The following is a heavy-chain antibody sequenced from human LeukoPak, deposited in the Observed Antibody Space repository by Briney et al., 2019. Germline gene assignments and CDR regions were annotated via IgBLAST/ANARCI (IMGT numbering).Heavy chain of an antibody. D-gene: IGHD3-3*01. CDR3: ARSHYDFWSGTIDY. J-gene: IGHJ4*02. Sequence: PGGSLRLSCAASGFTFSSYSMNWVRQAPGKGLEWVSPISSSSSYIYYADSVKGRFTISRDNAKNSLYLQMNSLRAEDTAVYYCARSHYDFWSGTIDYWGQGTLVTVSS. CDR1: GFTFSSYS. CDR2: ISSSSSYI. V-gene: IGHV3-21*04.